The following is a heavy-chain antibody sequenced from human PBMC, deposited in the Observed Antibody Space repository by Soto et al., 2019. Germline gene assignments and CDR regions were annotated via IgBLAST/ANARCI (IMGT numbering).Heavy chain of an antibody. CDR3: ARAYYYGSGPWY. D-gene: IGHD3-10*01. J-gene: IGHJ4*02. V-gene: IGHV1-18*01. Sequence: QVQLVQSGAEVKKPGASVKVSCKASGYTFTSYGISWVRQAPGQGLQWMGWISAYNGNTNYAQKLQGRGTMTTDTSPSTAYMALRSLRSDGPAVYYCARAYYYGSGPWYWGQGTLVTVPS. CDR2: ISAYNGNT. CDR1: GYTFTSYG.